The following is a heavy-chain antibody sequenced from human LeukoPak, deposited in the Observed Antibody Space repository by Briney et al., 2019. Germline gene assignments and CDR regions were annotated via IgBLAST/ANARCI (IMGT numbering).Heavy chain of an antibody. CDR2: ISSSGSTI. J-gene: IGHJ4*02. Sequence: GGSLRLSCAASGFTFSNYEMNWGRQAPGKGLEWVSHISSSGSTIHYADSVKGRFTISRDNAKNSVYLQMNSLRGEDTAVYYCAAQNEGWDSEENIDYWGQGTLVTVSS. CDR3: AAQNEGWDSEENIDY. D-gene: IGHD1-26*01. CDR1: GFTFSNYE. V-gene: IGHV3-48*03.